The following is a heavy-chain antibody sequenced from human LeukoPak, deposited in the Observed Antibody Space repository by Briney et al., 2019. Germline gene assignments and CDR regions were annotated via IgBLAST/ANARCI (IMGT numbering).Heavy chain of an antibody. CDR3: ARVPFTAEYSYGYRNPDNWFDP. D-gene: IGHD5-18*01. CDR1: GGSISGYY. V-gene: IGHV4-59*01. J-gene: IGHJ5*02. CDR2: IYNSGST. Sequence: SETLSLTCTVSGGSISGYYWSWIRQPPGKGLEWIANIYNSGSTNYNPSLKSRVTISVDTSKNQFSLKLSSVTAADTAVYYCARVPFTAEYSYGYRNPDNWFDPWGQGTLVTVSS.